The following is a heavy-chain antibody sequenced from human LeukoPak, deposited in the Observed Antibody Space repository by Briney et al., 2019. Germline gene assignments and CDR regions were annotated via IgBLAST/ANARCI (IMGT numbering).Heavy chain of an antibody. D-gene: IGHD2-15*01. CDR2: IGGDVRT. V-gene: IGHV3-23*01. Sequence: PGGSLRLSCAASGFTFSSYAMSWVRQAPGKGLEWVSGIGGDVRTHYADSVKGRFTISRDNSKNTMYLQMNSLRAEDTAVYYCAKDIIGWSFDYWGQGTLVTVSS. CDR3: AKDIIGWSFDY. CDR1: GFTFSSYA. J-gene: IGHJ4*02.